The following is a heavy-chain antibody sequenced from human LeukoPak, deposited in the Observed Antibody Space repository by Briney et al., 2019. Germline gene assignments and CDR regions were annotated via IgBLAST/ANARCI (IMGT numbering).Heavy chain of an antibody. Sequence: GGSLRLSCAASGFTFSSYAMSWVRQAPGKGLEWVSAISGSGGSTYYADSVKGRFTISRDNSKNTLYLKMNSLRAEDTAVYYCAKDSPYYYDSSGYPLDYWGQGTLVTVSS. CDR2: ISGSGGST. D-gene: IGHD3-22*01. V-gene: IGHV3-23*01. CDR1: GFTFSSYA. J-gene: IGHJ4*02. CDR3: AKDSPYYYDSSGYPLDY.